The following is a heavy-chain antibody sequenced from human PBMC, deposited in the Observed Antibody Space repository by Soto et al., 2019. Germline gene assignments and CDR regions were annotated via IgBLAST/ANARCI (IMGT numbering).Heavy chain of an antibody. V-gene: IGHV2-5*02. J-gene: IGHJ6*02. CDR3: AYLPCSGGSCYWFSFSGMDV. CDR2: IYWDEDK. Sequence: QITLKESGPTLVKPTQTLTLTCTFPGFSLSTSGVGVAWIRQPPGKPLEWLAPIYWDEDKRYRPSLESRLTITKDTSKNQVVLTMTNMDSVDTATYYCAYLPCSGGSCYWFSFSGMDVWGQGTTVTVSS. CDR1: GFSLSTSGVG. D-gene: IGHD2-15*01.